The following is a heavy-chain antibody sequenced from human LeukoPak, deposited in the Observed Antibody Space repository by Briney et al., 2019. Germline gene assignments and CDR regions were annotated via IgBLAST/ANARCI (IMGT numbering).Heavy chain of an antibody. D-gene: IGHD6-19*01. Sequence: PVASVKVSCKASGYTFTSYYRHWVRQAPGQGLEWMGIINPSGGSTSYAQKFQGRVTMTRDTSTSTVYMELSSLRSEDTAVYYCARVEAVAGTGYYYGMDVWGKGTTVTVSS. CDR2: INPSGGST. CDR1: GYTFTSYY. CDR3: ARVEAVAGTGYYYGMDV. V-gene: IGHV1-46*01. J-gene: IGHJ6*04.